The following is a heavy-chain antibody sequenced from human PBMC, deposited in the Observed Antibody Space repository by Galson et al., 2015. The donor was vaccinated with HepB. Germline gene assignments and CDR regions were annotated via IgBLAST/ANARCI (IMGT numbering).Heavy chain of an antibody. V-gene: IGHV3-23*01. CDR1: GFTFSSYA. CDR3: AKSVVYRPRFYYYYGMDV. Sequence: SLRLSCAASGFTFSSYAMSWVRQAPGKGLEWVSAISGSGGSTYYADSVKGRFTISRDNSKNTLYLQMNSLRAEDTAVYYCAKSVVYRPRFYYYYGMDVWGQGTTVTVSS. J-gene: IGHJ6*02. D-gene: IGHD2-2*01. CDR2: ISGSGGST.